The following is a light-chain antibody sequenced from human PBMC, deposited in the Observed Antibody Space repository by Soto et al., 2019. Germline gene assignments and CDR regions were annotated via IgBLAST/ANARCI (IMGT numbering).Light chain of an antibody. CDR1: SGHSSYA. Sequence: QLVLPQSPSASASLGASVKLTCTLSSGHSSYAIAWHQQQPEKGPRYLMKLNSDGSHSKGDGIPDRFSGSSSGAERYLTISSLQSEDEADYYCQTWGTGTLVFGGGTKVTVL. CDR3: QTWGTGTLV. CDR2: LNSDGSH. J-gene: IGLJ2*01. V-gene: IGLV4-69*01.